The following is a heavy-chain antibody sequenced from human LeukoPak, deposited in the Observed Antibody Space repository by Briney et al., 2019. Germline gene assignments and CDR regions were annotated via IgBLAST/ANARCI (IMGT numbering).Heavy chain of an antibody. CDR3: ARDVGVCLDY. CDR2: ITSSSRDI. V-gene: IGHV3-21*01. Sequence: GGSLRLSCATFGFTFTSYTMNWVRQAPGKGLEWVSSITSSSRDIYYADSVKGRFTISRDDAKNSLYLQMNSLRAEDTAVYYCARDVGVCLDYWGQGTLVTVSS. CDR1: GFTFTSYT. J-gene: IGHJ4*02. D-gene: IGHD2-8*01.